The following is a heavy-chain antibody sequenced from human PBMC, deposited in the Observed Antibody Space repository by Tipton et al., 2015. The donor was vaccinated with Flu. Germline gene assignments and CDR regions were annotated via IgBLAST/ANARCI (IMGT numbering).Heavy chain of an antibody. CDR1: GFSLNADGVA. CDR2: IYWDDAK. J-gene: IGHJ4*02. D-gene: IGHD3-16*01. V-gene: IGHV2-5*02. Sequence: LVKPTQTLTPTCSFSGFSLNADGVAVGWIRQPPGKALEWLALIYWDDAKHYRPSLRNRLTITKDTAKNHVVFMMTDMAPVDTATYFCAHRDAYTEFDYWGQGTLVTVSS. CDR3: AHRDAYTEFDY.